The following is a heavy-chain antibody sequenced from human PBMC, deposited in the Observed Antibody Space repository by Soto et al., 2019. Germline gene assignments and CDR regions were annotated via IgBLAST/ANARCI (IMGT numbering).Heavy chain of an antibody. CDR1: GFTFSSYA. CDR3: ARASATGTEFDY. J-gene: IGHJ4*02. Sequence: SLRLSCAASGFTFSSYAMHWVLQAPGKGLEWVAVISYDGSNKYYADSVKGRFTISRDNSKNTLYLQMNSLRAEDTAVYYCARASATGTEFDYWGQGTLVTVSS. D-gene: IGHD7-27*01. CDR2: ISYDGSNK. V-gene: IGHV3-30-3*01.